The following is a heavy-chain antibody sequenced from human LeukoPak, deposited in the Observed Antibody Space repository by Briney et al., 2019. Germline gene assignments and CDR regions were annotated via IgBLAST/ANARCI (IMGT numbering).Heavy chain of an antibody. J-gene: IGHJ4*02. CDR3: ARGRDGYNFLNRGEYYYFDY. V-gene: IGHV4-4*02. CDR2: IYHSGST. Sequence: SGTLSLTCAVSGGSISSSNWWSWVRQPPGKGLKWIGEIYHSGSTNYNRSLKSRVTISVDTTKNQFSLKLNSVTAADTAVYYCARGRDGYNFLNRGEYYYFDYWGQGTLVTVSS. D-gene: IGHD5-24*01. CDR1: GGSISSSNW.